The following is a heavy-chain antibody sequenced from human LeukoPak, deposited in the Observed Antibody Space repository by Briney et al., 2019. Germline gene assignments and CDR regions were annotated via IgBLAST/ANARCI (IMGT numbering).Heavy chain of an antibody. D-gene: IGHD1-7*01. V-gene: IGHV1-18*01. Sequence: ASVKVSFKASGYSFSSCSISWVRQAPGQGREWMGWISGYNGKTNYAQKFQGRVTLTTDTSTSTAYMELRSLRSDDTAIYYCARGLNWNYDLGWVAPWGQGTLVAVSS. CDR2: ISGYNGKT. J-gene: IGHJ5*02. CDR1: GYSFSSCS. CDR3: ARGLNWNYDLGWVAP.